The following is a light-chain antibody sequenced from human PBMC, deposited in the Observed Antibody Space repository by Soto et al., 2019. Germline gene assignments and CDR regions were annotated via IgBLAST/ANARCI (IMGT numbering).Light chain of an antibody. CDR1: QSVSN. V-gene: IGKV3-20*01. CDR3: QQYGSSPLT. Sequence: EIVLTQSPGTLSLSPGERATLSCRASQSVSNLAWYQQKRGQAPRLLIYGASSRATGIPDRFSGSGSGTDFTLTISRLEPDDFAVYYCQQYGSSPLTFGQGTKLEIK. CDR2: GAS. J-gene: IGKJ2*01.